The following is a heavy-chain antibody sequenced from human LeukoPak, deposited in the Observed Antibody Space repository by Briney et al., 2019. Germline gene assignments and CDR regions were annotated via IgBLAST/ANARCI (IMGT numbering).Heavy chain of an antibody. Sequence: GGSLRLSCAASGFSFSTYWMSWGRQAPGKGLEWVASIKEDGSEEYYVDSVKGRFTISRDNAKNSLYLQMNSLRAEDTAVYYCARQTTVATRDLFGYWGQGTLVPVSS. CDR3: ARQTTVATRDLFGY. V-gene: IGHV3-7*01. CDR1: GFSFSTYW. J-gene: IGHJ4*02. D-gene: IGHD4-23*01. CDR2: IKEDGSEE.